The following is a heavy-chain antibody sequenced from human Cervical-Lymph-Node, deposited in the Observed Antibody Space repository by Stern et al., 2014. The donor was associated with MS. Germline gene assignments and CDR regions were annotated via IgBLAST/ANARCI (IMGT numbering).Heavy chain of an antibody. CDR1: GFTFSSYG. V-gene: IGHV3-30*18. J-gene: IGHJ4*02. D-gene: IGHD3-10*01. Sequence: QVQLVESGGGLVQPGRSLRLTCTVSGFTFSSYGMPWVRQAPGKGLEWGSVISYDGSDTYYAESVKGRFTISRDNSKNTLYLEMRSLRPEDTAVYYCVKRGITEVRGVRLGDYWGPGTLVIVSS. CDR2: ISYDGSDT. CDR3: VKRGITEVRGVRLGDY.